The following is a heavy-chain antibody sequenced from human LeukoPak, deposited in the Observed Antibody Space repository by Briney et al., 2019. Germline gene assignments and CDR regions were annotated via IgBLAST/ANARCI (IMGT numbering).Heavy chain of an antibody. CDR1: GFTFSSYA. V-gene: IGHV3-53*01. Sequence: GGSLRLSCAASGFTFSSYAMSWVRQAPGKGLEWVSVIYSGGSTYYADSVKGRFTISRDNSKNTLYLQMNSLRAEDTAVYYCASSRGLRHFDYWGQGTLVTVSS. CDR2: IYSGGST. D-gene: IGHD3-10*01. J-gene: IGHJ4*02. CDR3: ASSRGLRHFDY.